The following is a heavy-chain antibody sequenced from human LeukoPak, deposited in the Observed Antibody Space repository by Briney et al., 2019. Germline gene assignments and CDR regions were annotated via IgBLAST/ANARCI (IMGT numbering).Heavy chain of an antibody. Sequence: SQTLSLTCAISGDSVSSNSAAWNWIRQSPSRGLEWLGRTYYRSKWYNDYAVSVKSRITINPDTSKNQFSLQLNSVTPEDTAVYYCARDQPETCYYDSSGYYYVNWFDPWGQGTLVTVSS. D-gene: IGHD3-22*01. J-gene: IGHJ5*02. CDR1: GDSVSSNSAA. V-gene: IGHV6-1*01. CDR2: TYYRSKWYN. CDR3: ARDQPETCYYDSSGYYYVNWFDP.